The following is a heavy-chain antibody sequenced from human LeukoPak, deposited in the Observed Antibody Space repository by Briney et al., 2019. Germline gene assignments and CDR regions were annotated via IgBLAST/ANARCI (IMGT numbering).Heavy chain of an antibody. CDR2: ISGSGGST. CDR3: AKTRVRGVIKGDYFDY. CDR1: GFTFSSYA. Sequence: HPGGSLRLSCAASGFTFSSYAMSWVRQAPGKGLGWVSAISGSGGSTYYADSVKGRFTISRDNSKNTLYLQMNSLRAEDTAVYYCAKTRVRGVIKGDYFDYWGQGTLVTVSS. J-gene: IGHJ4*02. V-gene: IGHV3-23*01. D-gene: IGHD3-10*01.